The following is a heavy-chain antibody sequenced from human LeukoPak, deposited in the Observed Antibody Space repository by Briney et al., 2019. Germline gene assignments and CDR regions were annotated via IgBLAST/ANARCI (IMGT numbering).Heavy chain of an antibody. D-gene: IGHD3-16*01. V-gene: IGHV3-30*18. J-gene: IGHJ6*04. Sequence: PGTSLRLSCEVSGFTFNDFGMHWVRQAPGKGLEWVAVISFDGSNKEYADSMKGRFTISRDNAKNSLYLQMNSLRAEDTAVYFCAKSTRAVMAMMDVWGKGTTVTVSS. CDR2: ISFDGSNK. CDR3: AKSTRAVMAMMDV. CDR1: GFTFNDFG.